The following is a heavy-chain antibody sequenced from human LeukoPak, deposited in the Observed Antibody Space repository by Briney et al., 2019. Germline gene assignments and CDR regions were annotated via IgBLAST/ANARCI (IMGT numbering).Heavy chain of an antibody. CDR3: SKAYCSSSSCYADY. D-gene: IGHD2-2*01. V-gene: IGHV3-23*01. CDR2: IICSVCST. J-gene: IGHJ4*02. Sequence: GGSLRLSCAASGFTFSRYEMRWVRQAPGKGVERVSAIICSVCSTYYSDSLKCRFTISRYNSKNTLYLLMNSLRAEDTAVYYCSKAYCSSSSCYADYWGQGTLVTVSS. CDR1: GFTFSRYE.